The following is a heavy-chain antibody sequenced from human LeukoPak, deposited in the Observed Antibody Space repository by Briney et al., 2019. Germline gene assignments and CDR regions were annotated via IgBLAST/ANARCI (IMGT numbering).Heavy chain of an antibody. CDR1: GGTFSSYA. D-gene: IGHD2-2*01. CDR2: IIPIFGTA. Sequence: ASVKVSCKASGGTFSSYAISWVRQAPGQGLEWMGGIIPIFGTANYAQKFQGRVTITADESTSTAYMGLSSLRSEDTAVYYCARDRCSSTSCFLFDYWGQGTLVTVSS. J-gene: IGHJ4*02. CDR3: ARDRCSSTSCFLFDY. V-gene: IGHV1-69*13.